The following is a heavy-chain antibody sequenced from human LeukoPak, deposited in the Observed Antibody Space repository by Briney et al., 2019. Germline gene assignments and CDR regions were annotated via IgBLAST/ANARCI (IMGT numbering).Heavy chain of an antibody. D-gene: IGHD6-13*01. Sequence: SETLSLTCTVSGGSISSYYWSWIRQPAGKGLEWIGRIYTSGSTNYNPSLKSRVTMSVDTSKNQFSLKLSSVTAADTAVYYCARHLAYGYSSSWYFDYWGQGTLVTVSS. CDR1: GGSISSYY. CDR3: ARHLAYGYSSSWYFDY. CDR2: IYTSGST. J-gene: IGHJ4*02. V-gene: IGHV4-4*07.